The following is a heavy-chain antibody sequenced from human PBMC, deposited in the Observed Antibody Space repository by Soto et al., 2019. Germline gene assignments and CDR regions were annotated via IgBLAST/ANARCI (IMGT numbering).Heavy chain of an antibody. V-gene: IGHV3-30*18. J-gene: IGHJ6*02. CDR2: ISYDGSNK. D-gene: IGHD3-10*01. Sequence: HPGGSLRLSCAASGFTFSSYGMHWVRQAPGKGLEWVAVISYDGSNKYYADSVKGRFTISRDNSKNTLYLQMNSLRAEDTAVYYCAKDLRFGELFPKYYYYGMDVWGQGTTVTVSS. CDR1: GFTFSSYG. CDR3: AKDLRFGELFPKYYYYGMDV.